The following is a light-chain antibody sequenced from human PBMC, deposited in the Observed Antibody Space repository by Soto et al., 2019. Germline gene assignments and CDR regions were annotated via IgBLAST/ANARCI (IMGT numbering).Light chain of an antibody. CDR2: EAS. V-gene: IGKV1-5*03. CDR1: QSIGSL. CDR3: QQFSTFILT. Sequence: DIQMTQSPSALSASVGDRVTITCRASQSIGSLLAWYHQKPGKAPKLLIYEASTLHSGVLSRFSGSGTGTEFTLTISRLQQYDFGTCYCQQFSTFILTFGGGTKGQIK. J-gene: IGKJ4*01.